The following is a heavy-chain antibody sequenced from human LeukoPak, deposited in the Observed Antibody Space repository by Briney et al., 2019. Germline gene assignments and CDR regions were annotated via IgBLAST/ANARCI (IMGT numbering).Heavy chain of an antibody. J-gene: IGHJ4*02. CDR1: GGSISSYY. CDR3: ARVWPYYYDSSGYWAFDY. CDR2: IYYSGST. Sequence: SETLSLTCTVSGGSISSYYWSWIRQPPGKGLEWIGYIYYSGSTNYNPSLKSRVTISADTSKNQFSLKLSSVTAADTAVYYCARVWPYYYDSSGYWAFDYWGQGTLVTVSS. D-gene: IGHD3-22*01. V-gene: IGHV4-59*01.